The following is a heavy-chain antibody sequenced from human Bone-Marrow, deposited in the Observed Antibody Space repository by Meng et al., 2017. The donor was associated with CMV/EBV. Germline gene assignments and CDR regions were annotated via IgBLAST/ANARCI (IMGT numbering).Heavy chain of an antibody. CDR2: ISSSSSYI. CDR3: AREVEDWGEGY. V-gene: IGHV3-21*01. CDR1: GFTFSSYS. J-gene: IGHJ4*02. Sequence: GESLKISCAASGFTFSSYSMNWVRQAPGKGLEWVSSISSSSSYIYYADSVKGRFTISRDNAKNSLYLQMNSLRAEDTAVYYCAREVEDWGEGYWGQGTLVTVSS. D-gene: IGHD3-16*01.